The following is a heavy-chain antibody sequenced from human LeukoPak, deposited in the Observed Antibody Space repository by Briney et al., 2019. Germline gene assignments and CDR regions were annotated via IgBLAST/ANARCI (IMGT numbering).Heavy chain of an antibody. V-gene: IGHV4-34*01. D-gene: IGHD4-17*01. J-gene: IGHJ6*02. CDR1: GGSFSGYY. CDR3: ASGPIRRPLV. Sequence: SETLSLTCAVYGGSFSGYYWGWIRQPPGKGLEWIGEINHSGSTNYNPSLKSRVTISVDTSKNQFSLKLSSVTAADTAVYYCASGPIRRPLVWGQGTTVTVSS. CDR2: INHSGST.